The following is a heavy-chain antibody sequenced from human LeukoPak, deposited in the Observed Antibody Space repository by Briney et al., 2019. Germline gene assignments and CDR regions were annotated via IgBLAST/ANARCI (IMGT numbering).Heavy chain of an antibody. D-gene: IGHD2-21*02. J-gene: IGHJ3*02. CDR1: GGSFSGYY. CDR3: ASCGGGDCSGAFDI. V-gene: IGHV4-34*01. CDR2: INHSGST. Sequence: PSETLSLTCAVDGGSFSGYYWGWIRQPPGKGLEWIGEINHSGSTNYNPSLKSRVTISVDTSKNQFSLKLSSVTAADTAVYYCASCGGGDCSGAFDIWGQGTMVTVSS.